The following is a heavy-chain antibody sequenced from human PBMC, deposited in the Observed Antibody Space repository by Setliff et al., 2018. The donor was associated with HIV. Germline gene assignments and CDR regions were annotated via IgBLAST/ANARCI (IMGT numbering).Heavy chain of an antibody. CDR3: VRHGGTIVVVATPRLVVWYIDL. J-gene: IGHJ2*01. CDR1: GGSINSSSYY. CDR2: IYYRGST. Sequence: PSETLSLTCTVSGGSINSSSYYWGWISQTPGKGPEWIGSIYYRGSTYYNPSRKSRVTIAEDTSKNQNSLKLSSVSAADTAVYYCVRHGGTIVVVATPRLVVWYIDLWGRGTLVTVSS. D-gene: IGHD2-21*01. V-gene: IGHV4-39*01.